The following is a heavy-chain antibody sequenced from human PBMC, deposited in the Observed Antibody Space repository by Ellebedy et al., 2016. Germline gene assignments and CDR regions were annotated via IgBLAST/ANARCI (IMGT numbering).Heavy chain of an antibody. CDR2: ISYDGSNK. Sequence: GESLKISCAASGFTFSSYAMHWVRQAPGKGLEWVAVISYDGSNKYYADSVKGRFTISRDNSKNTLYLQMNSLRAEDTAVYYCAKDQGYSTSFRGVDAFDVWGQGTVVTVSS. V-gene: IGHV3-30-3*01. CDR3: AKDQGYSTSFRGVDAFDV. CDR1: GFTFSSYA. D-gene: IGHD6-6*01. J-gene: IGHJ3*01.